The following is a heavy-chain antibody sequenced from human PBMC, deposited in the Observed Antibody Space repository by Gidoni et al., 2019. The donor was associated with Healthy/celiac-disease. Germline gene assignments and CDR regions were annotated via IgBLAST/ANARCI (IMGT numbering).Heavy chain of an antibody. CDR2: INPSGGST. Sequence: QVQLVQSGAEVKKPGASVKVSCTASGYTFTSYYMHWGRQAPGQGLEWMGIINPSGGSTSYAKKFQGRVTMTRDTATSTVYMELSSLRSEDTAVYYFARGGSLRMYSSGWYNFDYWGQGTLVTVSS. CDR3: ARGGSLRMYSSGWYNFDY. D-gene: IGHD6-19*01. V-gene: IGHV1-46*03. J-gene: IGHJ4*02. CDR1: GYTFTSYY.